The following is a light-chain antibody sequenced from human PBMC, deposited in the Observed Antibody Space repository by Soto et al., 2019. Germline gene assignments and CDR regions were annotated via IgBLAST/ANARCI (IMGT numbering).Light chain of an antibody. CDR2: GAS. CDR1: QVVSRN. J-gene: IGKJ4*01. Sequence: EIVMTQSPATLSVSPGEKAPLSCRPSQVVSRNLAWYQQKPGQAPRLLIYGASTRATGIPARFNGSGSGTEFTLTISSLQSEDFAVYYCQQYNKWPPLTFGGGTKVEIK. V-gene: IGKV3-15*01. CDR3: QQYNKWPPLT.